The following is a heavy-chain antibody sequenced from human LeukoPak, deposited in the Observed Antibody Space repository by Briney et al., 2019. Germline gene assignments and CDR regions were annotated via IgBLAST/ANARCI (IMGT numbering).Heavy chain of an antibody. CDR3: ARDFMAQFDP. J-gene: IGHJ5*02. Sequence: SETLSLTCTVSGASISSYYWSWIRQPPGKGLEWIGYIYYSGSTNYNPSLKSRVTISVDTSKNQFSLKLSSVTAADTAVYYCARDFMAQFDPWGQGTLVTVSS. CDR2: IYYSGST. CDR1: GASISSYY. D-gene: IGHD3-10*01. V-gene: IGHV4-59*01.